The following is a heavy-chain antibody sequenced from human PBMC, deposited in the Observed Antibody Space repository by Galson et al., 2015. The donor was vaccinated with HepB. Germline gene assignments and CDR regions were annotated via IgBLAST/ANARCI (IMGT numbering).Heavy chain of an antibody. V-gene: IGHV1-69*13. CDR3: ASYDFWSGYYNRSTYYYYYYMDV. CDR2: IIPIFGTA. CDR1: GGTFSSYA. Sequence: SVKVSCKASGGTFSSYAISWVRQALGQGLEWMGGIIPIFGTANYAQKFQGRVTITADESTSTAYMELSSLRSEDTAVYYCASYDFWSGYYNRSTYYYYYYMDVWGKGTTVTVSS. D-gene: IGHD3-3*01. J-gene: IGHJ6*03.